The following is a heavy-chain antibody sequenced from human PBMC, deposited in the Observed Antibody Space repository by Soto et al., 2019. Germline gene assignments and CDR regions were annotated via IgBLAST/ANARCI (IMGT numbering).Heavy chain of an antibody. J-gene: IGHJ6*02. CDR3: ARRLYYDSSGFEGGGMDV. CDR1: GGSISSSNW. CDR2: IYHSGST. V-gene: IGHV4-4*02. Sequence: PSETLSLTGAVSGGSISSSNWWSWVRQPPGKGLEWIGEIYHSGSTNYNPSLKSRVTVSVDKSKNQFSLKLSSVTAADTAVYYCARRLYYDSSGFEGGGMDVWGQGTTVTVSS. D-gene: IGHD3-22*01.